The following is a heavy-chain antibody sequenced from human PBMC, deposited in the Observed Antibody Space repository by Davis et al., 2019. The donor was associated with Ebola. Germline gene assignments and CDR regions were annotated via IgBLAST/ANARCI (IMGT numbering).Heavy chain of an antibody. V-gene: IGHV3-48*04. CDR3: ARVTLVGTLDY. Sequence: GGSLRLSCAASGFTFSSNSMNWVRQAPGKGLEWVSYVSSSGTTIYYTDSVKGRFTISRDNAKNSLSLQMNSLRAEDTAVYYCARVTLVGTLDYWGQGTLVTVSS. D-gene: IGHD1-26*01. CDR2: VSSSGTTI. CDR1: GFTFSSNS. J-gene: IGHJ4*02.